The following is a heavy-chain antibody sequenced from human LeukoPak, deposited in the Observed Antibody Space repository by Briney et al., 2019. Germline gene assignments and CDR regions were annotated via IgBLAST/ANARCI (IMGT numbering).Heavy chain of an antibody. CDR1: GYTFTTYG. J-gene: IGHJ4*02. CDR3: ALIPYCTTATCYYFDF. V-gene: IGHV1-18*01. CDR2: ISTYNGDT. D-gene: IGHD2-2*01. Sequence: ASVKVSCKASGYTFTTYGISWVRQAPGQGLEWMGWISTYNGDTNYAQKLQGRVTMTADTSTSTTYMELRSLRSDDTAVYYCALIPYCTTATCYYFDFWGQGTLVTVSS.